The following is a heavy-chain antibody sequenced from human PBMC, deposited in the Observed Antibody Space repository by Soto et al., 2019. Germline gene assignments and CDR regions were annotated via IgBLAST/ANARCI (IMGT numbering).Heavy chain of an antibody. Sequence: PGGSLRLSCTASGFTFSSHAMTWFRQAPGKGLEWVSGLSDSGDSIYYADSVKGRFTIYRDNSMNTLYLQVNTLRVEDTAVYYCAKVSSSWYAGFFDLWGQGTLVTVS. D-gene: IGHD6-13*01. CDR2: LSDSGDSI. CDR1: GFTFSSHA. J-gene: IGHJ4*02. V-gene: IGHV3-23*01. CDR3: AKVSSSWYAGFFDL.